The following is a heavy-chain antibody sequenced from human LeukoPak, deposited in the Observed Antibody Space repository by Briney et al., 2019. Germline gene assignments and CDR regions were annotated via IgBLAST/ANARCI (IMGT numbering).Heavy chain of an antibody. Sequence: GGSLRLSCAASGFTVSSNYMSWVRQAPGKGLEWVSVIYSGGNTYYADSVKGRFTISRDNSKNTLYLQMNSLRAEDTAVYYCARGQDYYDSSGYHDWGQGTLVTVSS. CDR1: GFTVSSNY. J-gene: IGHJ4*02. V-gene: IGHV3-66*01. D-gene: IGHD3-22*01. CDR3: ARGQDYYDSSGYHD. CDR2: IYSGGNT.